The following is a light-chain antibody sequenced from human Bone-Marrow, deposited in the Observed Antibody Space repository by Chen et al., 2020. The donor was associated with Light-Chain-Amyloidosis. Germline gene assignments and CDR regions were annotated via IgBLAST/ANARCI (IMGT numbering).Light chain of an antibody. V-gene: IGLV3-25*03. CDR1: DLPTKY. CDR3: QSADSSGTYEVI. CDR2: RDT. J-gene: IGLJ2*01. Sequence: SYELPQPPSVSVSPVQTARIPCSGDDLPTKYAYWYQQKPGQAPVLVIHRDTERPSGISERFSGASSGTTATLTISGVRAEDEADYHCQSADSSGTYEVIFGGGTKLTVL.